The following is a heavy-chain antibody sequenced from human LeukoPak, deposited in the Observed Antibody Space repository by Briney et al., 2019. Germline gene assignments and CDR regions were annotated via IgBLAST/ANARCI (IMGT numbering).Heavy chain of an antibody. CDR3: ARVEASGYDYGAFDY. CDR1: GFTFNRYW. Sequence: GGSLRLSCAASGFTFNRYWMSWVRRAPGKELQWVANIKQDGSAKYYVDSVKGRSTISRDNAKNSLYLQMNSLRAEDTAVYYCARVEASGYDYGAFDYWGQGTLVTVSS. V-gene: IGHV3-7*01. D-gene: IGHD5-12*01. J-gene: IGHJ4*02. CDR2: IKQDGSAK.